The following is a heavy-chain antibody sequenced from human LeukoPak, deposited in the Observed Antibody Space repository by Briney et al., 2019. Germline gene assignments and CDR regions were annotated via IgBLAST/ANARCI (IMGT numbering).Heavy chain of an antibody. CDR3: ARDDAVITMVREGSFDY. J-gene: IGHJ4*02. V-gene: IGHV4-59*01. Sequence: PSETLSLTCTVSGGSISSYYWSWIRQPPGKGLEWIGYIYYSGSTNYNPSLKSRVTISVDTSKNQFSLKLSSVTAADTAVYYCARDDAVITMVREGSFDYWGQGTLVTVSS. D-gene: IGHD3-10*01. CDR2: IYYSGST. CDR1: GGSISSYY.